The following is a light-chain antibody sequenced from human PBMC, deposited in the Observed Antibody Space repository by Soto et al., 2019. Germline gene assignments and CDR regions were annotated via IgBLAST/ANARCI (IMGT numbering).Light chain of an antibody. Sequence: QAVVTQEPSLTVSPGGTVTLTCGSSTGAVTSGHYPYWFQQKPGQAPRTLIYDASNTYSWTPARFSGSLLGGKAALTLSGAQTEDEADYYCLLSYSGARVFGGGTKVTVL. CDR1: TGAVTSGHY. CDR3: LLSYSGARV. J-gene: IGLJ2*01. V-gene: IGLV7-46*01. CDR2: DAS.